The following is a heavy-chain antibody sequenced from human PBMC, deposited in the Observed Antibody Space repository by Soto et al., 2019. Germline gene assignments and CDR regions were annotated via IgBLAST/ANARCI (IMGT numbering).Heavy chain of an antibody. D-gene: IGHD3-22*01. Sequence: AGSLRLSCSASGFTFSSYGMHWVRQAPGKGLEWVSAISGSGGSTYYADSVKGRFTISRDNSKNMLYLQMNSVRAEDTAVYYCAKDYWDSSGYCYFGHWGQGT. CDR2: ISGSGGST. CDR1: GFTFSSYG. J-gene: IGHJ4*03. CDR3: AKDYWDSSGYCYFGH. V-gene: IGHV3-23*01.